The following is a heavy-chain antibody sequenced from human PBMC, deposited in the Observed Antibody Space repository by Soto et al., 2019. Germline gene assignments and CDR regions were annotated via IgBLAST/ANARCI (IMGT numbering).Heavy chain of an antibody. J-gene: IGHJ6*02. V-gene: IGHV4-30-2*01. CDR1: GGSISSGGYS. CDR3: ARVPDV. Sequence: SETLSLTCAVSGGSISSGGYSWSWTRQPPGKGLEWIGYIYHSGSTYYNPSLKSRVTISVDRSKNQFSLKLSSVTAADTAVYYCARVPDVWGQGTMVTVAS. CDR2: IYHSGST.